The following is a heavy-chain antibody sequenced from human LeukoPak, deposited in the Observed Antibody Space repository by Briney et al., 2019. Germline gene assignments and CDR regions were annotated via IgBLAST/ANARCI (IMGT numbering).Heavy chain of an antibody. J-gene: IGHJ5*02. CDR2: INHSGST. CDR3: ARYRSTVTTTRRWGWFDP. CDR1: GFTFSSYA. D-gene: IGHD4-17*01. V-gene: IGHV4-34*01. Sequence: PGGSLRLSCEASGFTFSSYAMSWVRQPPGKGLEWIGEINHSGSTNYNPSLKSRVTISVDTSKNQFSLKLSSVTAADTAVYYCARYRSTVTTTRRWGWFDPWGQGTLVTVSS.